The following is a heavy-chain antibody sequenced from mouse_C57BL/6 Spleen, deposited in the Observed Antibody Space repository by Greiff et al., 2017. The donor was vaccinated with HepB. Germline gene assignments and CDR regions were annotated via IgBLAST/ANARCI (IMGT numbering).Heavy chain of an antibody. V-gene: IGHV1-26*01. CDR1: GYTFTDYY. CDR3: ARELDGGFDY. Sequence: EVQLQQSGPELVKPGASVKISCKASGYTFTDYYMNWVKQSHGKSLEWIGDINPNNGGTSYNQKFKGTATLTVDKSSSTAYMELRSLTSVDSAVYYCARELDGGFDYWGQGTTLTVSS. J-gene: IGHJ2*01. D-gene: IGHD1-3*01. CDR2: INPNNGGT.